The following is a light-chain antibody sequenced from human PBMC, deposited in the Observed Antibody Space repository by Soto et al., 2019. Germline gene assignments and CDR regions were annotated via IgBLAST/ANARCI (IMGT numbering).Light chain of an antibody. CDR2: AAS. CDR3: QQSYSTPQKT. J-gene: IGKJ1*01. Sequence: DIHMTQSPSSLSASVGDRVTITCRASQSISSYLNWYQQKPGKAPKLLIYAASSLQSGVPSRFSGSGSGTDFTLTISSLQPEDFATYYCQQSYSTPQKTFGQGTKVDIK. V-gene: IGKV1-39*01. CDR1: QSISSY.